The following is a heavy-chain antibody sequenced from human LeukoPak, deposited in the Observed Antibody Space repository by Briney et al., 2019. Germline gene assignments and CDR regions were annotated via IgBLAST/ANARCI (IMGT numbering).Heavy chain of an antibody. V-gene: IGHV3-23*01. J-gene: IGHJ4*02. CDR2: ISGSGGST. Sequence: GGSLRLSCAASGFTLSSYAMSWVRQAPGKGLEWVSAISGSGGSTYYADSVKGRFTISRDNSKNTLYLQMNSLRAEDTAVYYCAKGELWFGESYYFDYWGLGTLVTVSS. CDR1: GFTLSSYA. CDR3: AKGELWFGESYYFDY. D-gene: IGHD3-10*01.